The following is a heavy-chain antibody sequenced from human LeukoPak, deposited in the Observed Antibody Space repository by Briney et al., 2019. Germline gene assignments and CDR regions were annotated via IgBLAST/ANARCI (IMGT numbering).Heavy chain of an antibody. CDR2: ISAYSGNT. D-gene: IGHD6-19*01. V-gene: IGHV1-18*01. CDR1: GYTFTTYG. J-gene: IGHJ4*02. Sequence: ASVKVSCKASGYTFTTYGISWLRQAPGQGLEWMGWISAYSGNTNYAQKVQGRVTMTTHTSTSTAYMELRSLRSDDAAVYYCARGDGSGWPNFDYWGQGTLVTVSS. CDR3: ARGDGSGWPNFDY.